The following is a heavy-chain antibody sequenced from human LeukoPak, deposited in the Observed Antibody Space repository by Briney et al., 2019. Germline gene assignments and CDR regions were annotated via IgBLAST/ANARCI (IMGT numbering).Heavy chain of an antibody. Sequence: PGGSLRLSYAASGFTFSSYWMSWLRQAPGKGLEWVANIKEDGSEKYYVDSVKGRFTISRDNAKNSLYLQVNSLRAEDTAVYYCASQFWWGAVAGTALDCWGQGSLVTVSS. V-gene: IGHV3-7*05. J-gene: IGHJ4*02. D-gene: IGHD6-19*01. CDR2: IKEDGSEK. CDR1: GFTFSSYW. CDR3: ASQFWWGAVAGTALDC.